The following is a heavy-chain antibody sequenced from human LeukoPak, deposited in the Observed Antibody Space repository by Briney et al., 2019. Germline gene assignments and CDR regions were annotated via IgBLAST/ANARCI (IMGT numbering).Heavy chain of an antibody. CDR1: GCTFTSYD. V-gene: IGHV1-8*01. CDR2: MNPNSGNT. Sequence: AAVKVSCKASGCTFTSYDINWVRQATGQGLEWMGWMNPNSGNTGYAQKFQGRVTMTRNTSISTAYMELSSLRSEDTAVYYCARGGDSSGCYDYWGQGTLVTVSS. D-gene: IGHD6-19*01. CDR3: ARGGDSSGCYDY. J-gene: IGHJ4*02.